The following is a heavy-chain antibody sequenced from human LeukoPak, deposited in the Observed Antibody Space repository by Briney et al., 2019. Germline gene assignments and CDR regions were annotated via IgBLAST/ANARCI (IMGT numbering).Heavy chain of an antibody. Sequence: GASVKVSCKASGYTFTSYGISWVRQAPGQGLEWMGWISAYNGNTNYAQKFQGRVTITTDESTSTAYMELSSLRSEDTAVYYCARQDTAMVTADDWGQGTLVTVSS. V-gene: IGHV1-18*01. CDR1: GYTFTSYG. D-gene: IGHD5-18*01. CDR2: ISAYNGNT. J-gene: IGHJ4*02. CDR3: ARQDTAMVTADD.